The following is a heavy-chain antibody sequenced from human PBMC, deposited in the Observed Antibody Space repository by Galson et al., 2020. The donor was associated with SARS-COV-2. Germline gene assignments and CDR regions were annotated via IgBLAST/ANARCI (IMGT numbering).Heavy chain of an antibody. CDR1: GVSISSGADY. CDR2: IYYSGRT. J-gene: IGHJ3*02. V-gene: IGHV4-31*03. CDR3: VKLGPIGGLAFDI. Sequence: SETLSLTCTVSGVSISSGADYWNWIRQYPGKGLEWIGNIYYSGRTYYSPSLKSRVTISLDTSKNQFSLRLSSVTAADTAVYYCVKLGPIGGLAFDIWGQGTMVSVSS. D-gene: IGHD2-15*01.